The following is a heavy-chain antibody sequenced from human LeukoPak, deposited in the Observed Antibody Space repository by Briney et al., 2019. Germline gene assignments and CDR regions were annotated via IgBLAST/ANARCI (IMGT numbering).Heavy chain of an antibody. V-gene: IGHV3-11*05. CDR1: GFTFSDYY. CDR3: ARGYYGSGSYYDY. D-gene: IGHD3-10*01. Sequence: GGSLRLSCAASGFTFSDYYMSWIRQAPGKGLEWVSYISSSSSYTNYADPVKGRFTISRDNAKNSLYLQMNSLRAEDTAVYYCARGYYGSGSYYDYWGQGTLVTVSS. J-gene: IGHJ4*02. CDR2: ISSSSSYT.